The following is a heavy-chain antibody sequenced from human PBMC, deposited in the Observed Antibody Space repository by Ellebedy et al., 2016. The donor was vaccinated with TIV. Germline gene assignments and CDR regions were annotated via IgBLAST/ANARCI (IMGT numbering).Heavy chain of an antibody. CDR1: GYTFTSFW. D-gene: IGHD5-24*01. J-gene: IGHJ4*02. Sequence: GESLKISCKGSGYTFTSFWIGWVRQMPGKGLEWMGIIYPGDSDTRYSPSFQGQVTMSADKSISTAFLQWSSLKASDTAIFYCARLSEMADRSGFDYWGQGTLVTVSS. V-gene: IGHV5-51*01. CDR3: ARLSEMADRSGFDY. CDR2: IYPGDSDT.